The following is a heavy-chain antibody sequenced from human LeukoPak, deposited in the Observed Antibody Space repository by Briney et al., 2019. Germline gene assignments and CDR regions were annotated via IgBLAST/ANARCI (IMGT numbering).Heavy chain of an antibody. CDR3: ARWRKGELLWFGELLNYYFDY. D-gene: IGHD3-10*01. CDR1: GYSFTSYW. V-gene: IGHV5-51*01. CDR2: IYPGDSDT. Sequence: NHGESLKISCKGSGYSFTSYWIGWVRQMPGKGLEWMGIIYPGDSDTRYSPSFQGQVTISADKSISTAYLQWSSLKASDTAMYYCARWRKGELLWFGELLNYYFDYWGQGTLVTVSS. J-gene: IGHJ4*02.